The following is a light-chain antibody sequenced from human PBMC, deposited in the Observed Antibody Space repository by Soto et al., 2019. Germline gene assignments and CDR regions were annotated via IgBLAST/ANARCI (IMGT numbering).Light chain of an antibody. V-gene: IGKV1-39*01. CDR3: QQSYSTPVT. J-gene: IGKJ5*01. Sequence: DIQMTQSPSSLSASVGDRVTITCRASQSISSYLNWYQQKPGKAPKVLIQAASSLQTGVPSRFSGSGSGTDFTLTISSLQPEDSATYYCQQSYSTPVTFGQGTRLEIK. CDR2: AAS. CDR1: QSISSY.